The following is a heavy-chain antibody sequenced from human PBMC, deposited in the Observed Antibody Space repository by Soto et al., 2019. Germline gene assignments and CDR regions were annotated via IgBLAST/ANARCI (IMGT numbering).Heavy chain of an antibody. CDR1: GGSISSSSYY. D-gene: IGHD5-18*01. Sequence: QLQLQESGPGLVRPSETLSLTCTVSGGSISSSSYYWGWIRQPPGKGLEWIGSIYYSGSTYYNPTLKSRVTISVDTSKNPFSLKVSAVTAADTAVYYCARQTRIGYSYNSVRFDPWGQGTLVTVSS. CDR2: IYYSGST. J-gene: IGHJ5*02. CDR3: ARQTRIGYSYNSVRFDP. V-gene: IGHV4-39*01.